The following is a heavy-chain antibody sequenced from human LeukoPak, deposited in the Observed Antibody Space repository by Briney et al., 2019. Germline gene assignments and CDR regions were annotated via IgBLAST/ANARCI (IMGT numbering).Heavy chain of an antibody. CDR1: GGSFSGYY. J-gene: IGHJ2*01. Sequence: SETLSLTCAVYGGSFSGYYWSWIRQPPGKGLEWIGEINHSGSTNYNPSLKSRVTISVDKSKNQFSLKLSSVTAADTAVYYCARDREVRGYYGSVMYWYFDLWGRGTLVTVSS. CDR2: INHSGST. V-gene: IGHV4-34*01. CDR3: ARDREVRGYYGSVMYWYFDL. D-gene: IGHD3-10*01.